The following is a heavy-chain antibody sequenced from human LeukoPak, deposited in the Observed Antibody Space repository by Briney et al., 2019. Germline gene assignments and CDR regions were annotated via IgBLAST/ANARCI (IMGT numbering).Heavy chain of an antibody. Sequence: SETLSLTCAVYGGSFSGYYWSWIRQHPGKGLEWIGYIYYSGSTYYNPSLKSRVTISVDTSKNQFSLKLSSVTAADTAVYYCARAGRNTYYYDSSGLGHAFDIWGQGTMVTVSS. J-gene: IGHJ3*02. CDR1: GGSFSGYY. CDR3: ARAGRNTYYYDSSGLGHAFDI. D-gene: IGHD3-22*01. V-gene: IGHV4-31*11. CDR2: IYYSGST.